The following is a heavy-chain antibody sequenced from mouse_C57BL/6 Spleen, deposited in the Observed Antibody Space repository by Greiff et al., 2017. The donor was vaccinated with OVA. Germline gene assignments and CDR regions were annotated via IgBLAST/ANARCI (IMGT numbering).Heavy chain of an antibody. D-gene: IGHD1-1*01. Sequence: QVQLKQPGAELVRPGTSVKLSCKASGYTFTRYWMHWVKQRPGQGLEWIGVIDPSDSYTNYNQKFKGKATLTVDTSSSTAYMQLSSLTSEDSAVYYCAREEHYGSSGDVWGTGTTVTVSS. CDR3: AREEHYGSSGDV. J-gene: IGHJ1*03. CDR1: GYTFTRYW. V-gene: IGHV1-59*01. CDR2: IDPSDSYT.